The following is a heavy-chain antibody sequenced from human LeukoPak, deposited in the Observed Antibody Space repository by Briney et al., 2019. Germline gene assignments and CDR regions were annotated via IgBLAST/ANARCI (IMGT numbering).Heavy chain of an antibody. J-gene: IGHJ2*01. D-gene: IGHD2-2*01. V-gene: IGHV3-23*01. CDR1: GFTFSSYA. CDR2: ISVSDDST. CDR3: AKPRYCSSTSCYWYFDL. Sequence: GASLRLSCAASGFTFSSYAMSWVRQAPGKGLEWVSTISVSDDSTYYAHSVKGRFTISRDNSKSTLYLQMNSLRAEDTAVYYCAKPRYCSSTSCYWYFDLWGRGTLVTVSS.